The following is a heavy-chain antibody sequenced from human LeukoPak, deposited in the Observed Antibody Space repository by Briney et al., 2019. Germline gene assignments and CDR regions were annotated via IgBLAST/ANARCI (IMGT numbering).Heavy chain of an antibody. CDR3: ASGYDSSGYYAYYFDY. Sequence: PGGSLRLSCAASGFTVSSNYISWVRQAPGKGLEWVSVIYSGGSTYYADSVKGRFTISRDNSKNTLHLQMNSLRAEDTAVYYCASGYDSSGYYAYYFDYWGQGTLVTVSS. D-gene: IGHD3-22*01. J-gene: IGHJ4*02. V-gene: IGHV3-53*01. CDR2: IYSGGST. CDR1: GFTVSSNY.